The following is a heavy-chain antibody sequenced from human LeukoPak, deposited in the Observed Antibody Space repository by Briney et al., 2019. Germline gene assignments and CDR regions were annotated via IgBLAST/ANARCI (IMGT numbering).Heavy chain of an antibody. J-gene: IGHJ4*02. Sequence: GGSLRLSCAASGFTFSDYSVNWVRQAVGKRLGWVARLHADGIERYYVDPVKGRFTISRDNAKNSLHLQMYSLRLDDTAVYYCARGGYSFDYLGQGTLVTVSS. CDR3: ARGGYSFDY. CDR2: LHADGIER. CDR1: GFTFSDYS. V-gene: IGHV3-7*01. D-gene: IGHD5-12*01.